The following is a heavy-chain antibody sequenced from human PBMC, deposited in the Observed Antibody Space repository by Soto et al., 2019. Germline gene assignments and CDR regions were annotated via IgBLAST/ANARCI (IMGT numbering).Heavy chain of an antibody. J-gene: IGHJ4*02. V-gene: IGHV3-30*18. CDR1: GFTFSSYG. CDR3: AKDAEYDYVWGSYRPTHYFDY. CDR2: ISYDGSNK. D-gene: IGHD3-16*02. Sequence: QVQLVESGGGVVQPGRSLRLSCAASGFTFSSYGMHWVRQAPGKGLEWVAVISYDGSNKYYADSVKGRFTISRDNSKNTLYLQMNSLRAEDTAVYYCAKDAEYDYVWGSYRPTHYFDYWGQGTLVTVSS.